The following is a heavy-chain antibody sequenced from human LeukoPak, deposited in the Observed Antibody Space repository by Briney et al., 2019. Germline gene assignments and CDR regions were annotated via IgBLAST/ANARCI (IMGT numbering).Heavy chain of an antibody. CDR1: GFTFSSYT. V-gene: IGHV3-21*01. D-gene: IGHD2-15*01. Sequence: AGSLTLSCAVSGFTFSSYTMNWVRQAPGKGLEWVSSISSSSSYTYYADSVKGRFTISRDNAKNSLYLQMNSLRAEDTAVYYCAREACSGGSCYSNCFDPWGQGKLVTVSS. CDR3: AREACSGGSCYSNCFDP. J-gene: IGHJ5*02. CDR2: ISSSSSYT.